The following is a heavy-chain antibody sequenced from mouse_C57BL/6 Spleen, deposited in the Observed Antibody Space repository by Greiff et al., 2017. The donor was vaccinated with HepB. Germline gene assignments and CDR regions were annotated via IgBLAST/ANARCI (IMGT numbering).Heavy chain of an antibody. Sequence: VQLQQSGPELVKPGASVKISCKASGYAFSSSWMNWVKQRPGKGLEWIGRIYPGDGDTNYNGKFKGKATLTADKSSSTAYMQLSSLTSEDSAVYFCARRGDGSSFAYWGQGTLVTVSA. J-gene: IGHJ3*01. D-gene: IGHD1-1*01. CDR3: ARRGDGSSFAY. CDR2: IYPGDGDT. CDR1: GYAFSSSW. V-gene: IGHV1-82*01.